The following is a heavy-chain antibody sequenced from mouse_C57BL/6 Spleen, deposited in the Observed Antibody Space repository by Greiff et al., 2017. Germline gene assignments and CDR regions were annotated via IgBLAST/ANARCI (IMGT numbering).Heavy chain of an antibody. J-gene: IGHJ2*01. V-gene: IGHV1-72*01. D-gene: IGHD2-13*01. CDR3: ARWTTVTGNYFDY. CDR1: GSTFTTYW. CDR2: IDPNSGGT. Sequence: VQLQQPGAELVKPGASLKLSCKASGSTFTTYWMPWVKQRPGRGLEWIGRIDPNSGGTKYNEKFKSKATLTVDKPSSTAYMQLSSLTSEDSAVYYCARWTTVTGNYFDYWGQGTTLTVSS.